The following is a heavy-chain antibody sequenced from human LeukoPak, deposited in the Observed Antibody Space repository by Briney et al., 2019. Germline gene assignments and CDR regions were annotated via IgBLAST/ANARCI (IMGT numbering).Heavy chain of an antibody. V-gene: IGHV3-30*04. CDR2: ISYDGSKK. Sequence: PGGSLRLSSAASGFTLSSYDIHWVRQAPGKGPEWVAVISYDGSKKYYADSVKGRLTISRDNSKNTLYLQMNSLRAEDTAVYYCARGSKWFGELIRRGEYYFDYWGQGTLVTVSS. CDR1: GFTLSSYD. D-gene: IGHD3-10*01. CDR3: ARGSKWFGELIRRGEYYFDY. J-gene: IGHJ4*02.